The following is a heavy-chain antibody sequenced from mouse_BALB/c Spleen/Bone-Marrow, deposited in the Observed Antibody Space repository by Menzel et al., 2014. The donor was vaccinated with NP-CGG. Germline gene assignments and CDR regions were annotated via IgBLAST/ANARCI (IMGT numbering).Heavy chain of an antibody. CDR2: ILPGSGST. J-gene: IGHJ1*01. CDR1: GYTFSSYW. V-gene: IGHV1-9*01. D-gene: IGHD2-3*01. Sequence: VQLQESGAELMKPGASVKISCKATGYTFSSYWIEWVKQRPGHGLEGIGEILPGSGSTNYNEKFKGKATFTADTSSNTAYMQLSSLTSEDSAVYYCARWDGYWYFDVWGAGTTVTVSS. CDR3: ARWDGYWYFDV.